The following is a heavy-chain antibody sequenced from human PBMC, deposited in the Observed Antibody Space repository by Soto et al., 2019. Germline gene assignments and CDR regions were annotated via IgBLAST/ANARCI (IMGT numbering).Heavy chain of an antibody. J-gene: IGHJ4*02. Sequence: QVQLQQWGAGLLKPSETLSLTCAVYGGSFSGYYWSWIRQPPGKGLEWIGEINHSGSTNYNPSLISRVTISVDTSKNQFSLKLSSVAAADTAVYYCARGSRYCSRGSCWGYFDYWGQGTLVTVSS. D-gene: IGHD2-15*01. CDR3: ARGSRYCSRGSCWGYFDY. CDR1: GGSFSGYY. V-gene: IGHV4-34*01. CDR2: INHSGST.